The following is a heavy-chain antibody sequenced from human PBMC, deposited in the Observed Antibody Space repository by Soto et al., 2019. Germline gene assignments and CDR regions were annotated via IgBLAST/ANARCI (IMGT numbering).Heavy chain of an antibody. J-gene: IGHJ4*02. CDR2: ILPMFGTA. D-gene: IGHD1-7*01. Sequence: QVQLVQSGAEVKKPGSSVKVSCKASGGTFSSDAISWVRQAPGQGLEWMGGILPMFGTAGYAQKFQGRVTITADESTSTAYMELSSLRSEDTAVYYCARDREGVGELFSNPFDYWGQGTLVTVSS. CDR1: GGTFSSDA. V-gene: IGHV1-69*12. CDR3: ARDREGVGELFSNPFDY.